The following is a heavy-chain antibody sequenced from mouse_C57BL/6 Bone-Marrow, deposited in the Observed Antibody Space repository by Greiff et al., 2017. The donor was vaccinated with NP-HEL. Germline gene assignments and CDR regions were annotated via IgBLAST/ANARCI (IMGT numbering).Heavy chain of an antibody. Sequence: EVQLQQSGPELVKPGASVKISCKASGYSFTGYYMHWVKQSSEKSLEWIGEINPSTGGTSYNQKFKGKATLTVDKSSSTAYMQLKSLTSEDSAVYYCARSGDYEGFAYWGQGTLVTVSA. CDR1: GYSFTGYY. D-gene: IGHD2-4*01. V-gene: IGHV1-43*01. J-gene: IGHJ3*01. CDR3: ARSGDYEGFAY. CDR2: INPSTGGT.